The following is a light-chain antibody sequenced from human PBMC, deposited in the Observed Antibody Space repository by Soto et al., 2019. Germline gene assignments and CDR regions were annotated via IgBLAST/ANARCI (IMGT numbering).Light chain of an antibody. CDR1: SSDVGGFDY. CDR3: SSYAGSNNPLYV. CDR2: EVT. J-gene: IGLJ1*01. V-gene: IGLV2-8*01. Sequence: QSVLTQPPSASGSPGQSVTISCTGTSSDVGGFDYVSWHQQYPGKAPKVIIYEVTKRPSGVPDRFSGSKSGNTASLTVSGLQAEDEADYYCSSYAGSNNPLYVFGTGTKLTVL.